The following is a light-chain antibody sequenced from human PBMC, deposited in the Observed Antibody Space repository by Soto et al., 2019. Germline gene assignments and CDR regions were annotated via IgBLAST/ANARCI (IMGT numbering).Light chain of an antibody. CDR2: AND. V-gene: IGLV1-40*01. J-gene: IGLJ2*01. Sequence: QSVLTQPPSVSGAPGQRLTISCAWTSSNIGAGFDVHWYQQLPGTAPKLLIYANDDRPSGVPDRFSGSTSGTSASLAITGLQAEDAADYYCQSYDNNLLAYVFGGGTKLTVL. CDR1: SSNIGAGFD. CDR3: QSYDNNLLAYV.